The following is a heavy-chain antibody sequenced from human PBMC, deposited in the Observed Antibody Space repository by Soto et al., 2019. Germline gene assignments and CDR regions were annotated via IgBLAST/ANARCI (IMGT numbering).Heavy chain of an antibody. CDR1: GFSFTDVW. CDR3: TDLLRGVGAFDI. J-gene: IGHJ3*02. CDR2: VKDKTDGETT. V-gene: IGHV3-15*01. Sequence: EMQLVQSGGGLVKPGGSLRLSCAASGFSFTDVWMSWVRQAPGKGLEWVARVKDKTDGETTDYAAPVEGRFTISRDDAKNTLYLQMSSLTTEDTAVYYCTDLLRGVGAFDIWGQGTMVTVSS. D-gene: IGHD3-10*01.